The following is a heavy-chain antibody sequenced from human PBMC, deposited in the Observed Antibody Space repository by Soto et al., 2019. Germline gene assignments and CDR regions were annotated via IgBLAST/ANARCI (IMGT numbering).Heavy chain of an antibody. J-gene: IGHJ5*02. CDR3: ARGLNAFDP. Sequence: QLQLQESGSGLVKPSQTLSLTCAVSGGSISSGGYSWSWIRQPPGKGLEWIGYIYHSGSTYYNPSLKARVPLAVDRAKNQFSLKLSSVTASDTAVYYCARGLNAFDPWGQGALVTVS. V-gene: IGHV4-30-2*01. CDR1: GGSISSGGYS. CDR2: IYHSGST.